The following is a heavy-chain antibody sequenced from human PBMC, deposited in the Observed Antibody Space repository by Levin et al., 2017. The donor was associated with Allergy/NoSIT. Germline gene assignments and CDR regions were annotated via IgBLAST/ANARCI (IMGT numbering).Heavy chain of an antibody. V-gene: IGHV4-30-4*01. CDR2: IYYSGST. CDR3: ARARSSSWPVFDY. CDR1: GGSISSGDYY. Sequence: SQTLSLTCPVSGGSISSGDYYWSWLRQPPGKGLEWIGYIYYSGSTYYNPSLKSRVTISVDTSKNQFSLKLSSVTAADTAVYYCARARSSSWPVFDYWGQGTLVTVSS. D-gene: IGHD6-13*01. J-gene: IGHJ4*02.